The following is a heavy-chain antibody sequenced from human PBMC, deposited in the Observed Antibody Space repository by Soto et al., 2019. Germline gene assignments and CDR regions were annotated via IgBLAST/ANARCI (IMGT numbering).Heavy chain of an antibody. J-gene: IGHJ4*02. Sequence: PGGSLRLSCAASGLTFSSFGMHWVRQAPGKGLEWVAVISYDGSNKYYADSVKGRFTISRDNSKNTLYLQMNSLRAEDTAIYYCAKDRGYTYGRGFDYWGQGTLVTVSS. CDR2: ISYDGSNK. D-gene: IGHD5-18*01. CDR3: AKDRGYTYGRGFDY. V-gene: IGHV3-30*18. CDR1: GLTFSSFG.